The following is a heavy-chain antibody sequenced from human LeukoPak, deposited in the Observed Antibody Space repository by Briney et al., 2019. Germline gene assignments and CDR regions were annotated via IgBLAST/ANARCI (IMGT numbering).Heavy chain of an antibody. Sequence: KFQGRVTITRDTSASTAYMELSSLRYEDTAVYYCAREQGLPMAGQLWFDPWGQGTLVTASS. V-gene: IGHV1-3*01. CDR3: AREQGLPMAGQLWFDP. J-gene: IGHJ5*02. D-gene: IGHD6-19*01.